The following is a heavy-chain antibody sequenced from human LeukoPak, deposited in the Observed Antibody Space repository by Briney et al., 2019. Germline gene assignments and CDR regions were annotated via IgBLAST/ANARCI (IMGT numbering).Heavy chain of an antibody. CDR3: ARDREQDGMDV. CDR2: IYTNGNT. Sequence: SETLSLTCTVSGGSISSYYWSWIRQPARKGLEWIGRIYTNGNTKYNPSLKSRVSMSVDTSKNQFSLKLSSVTAADTAVYYCARDREQDGMDVWGQGTTVSVSS. CDR1: GGSISSYY. V-gene: IGHV4-4*07. J-gene: IGHJ6*02.